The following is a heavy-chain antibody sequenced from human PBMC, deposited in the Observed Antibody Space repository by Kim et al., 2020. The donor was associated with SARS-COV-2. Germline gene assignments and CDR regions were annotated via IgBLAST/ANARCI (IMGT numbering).Heavy chain of an antibody. CDR2: ISTTGNYI. J-gene: IGHJ5*01. V-gene: IGHV3-21*01. D-gene: IGHD3-10*01. Sequence: GGSLRLSCAASGFTFSSYSMIWVRQAPGGGLEWVSLISTTGNYIYYADSLKGRLTISRDNTKNSLFLQMNSLRPDDTAVYYCARSVGHGYSGTGSYFHS. CDR3: ARSVGHGYSGTGSYFHS. CDR1: GFTFSSYS.